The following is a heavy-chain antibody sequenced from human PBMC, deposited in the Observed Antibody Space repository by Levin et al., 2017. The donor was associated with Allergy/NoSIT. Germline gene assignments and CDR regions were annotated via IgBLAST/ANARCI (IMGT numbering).Heavy chain of an antibody. J-gene: IGHJ4*02. V-gene: IGHV3-30*04. CDR1: GFKFSVDA. D-gene: IGHD2-21*02. CDR3: VRAGDWGPHCGGDCYRAVGGYFDS. CDR2: ISFDGRNE. Sequence: PGGSLRLSCAASGFKFSVDAFHWVRQTPGEGLDWVAVISFDGRNEYYADSVKGRFSISRDNSRSMVYLQMNSLRSEDTAVYYCVRAGDWGPHCGGDCYRAVGGYFDSWGQGTLVIVSS.